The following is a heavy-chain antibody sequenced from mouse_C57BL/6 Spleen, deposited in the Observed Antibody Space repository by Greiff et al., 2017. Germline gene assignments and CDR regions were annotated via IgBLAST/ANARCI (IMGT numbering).Heavy chain of an antibody. CDR1: GYAFSSSW. V-gene: IGHV1-82*01. CDR3: ARYAYYFDY. CDR2: IYPGDGDT. D-gene: IGHD6-5*01. Sequence: VKLVASGPELVKPGASVKISCKASGYAFSSSWMNWVKQRPGKGLEWIGRIYPGDGDTNYNGKFKGKATLTADKSSSTAYMQLSSLTSEDSAVYFCARYAYYFDYWGQGTTLTVSS. J-gene: IGHJ2*01.